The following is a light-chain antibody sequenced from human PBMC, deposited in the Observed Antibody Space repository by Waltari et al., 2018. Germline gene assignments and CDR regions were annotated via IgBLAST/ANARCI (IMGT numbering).Light chain of an antibody. CDR2: EVT. V-gene: IGLV2-8*01. CDR1: SSDVGGYNY. J-gene: IGLJ2*01. CDR3: NSYAGRNRLGV. Sequence: QSALTQPPSASGSPGQPVTISCTGTSSDVGGYNYVPWYQQHPGKAPKPIIYEVTKRPSGVPDRFSGSKSGNTASLTVSGLQADDEADYYCNSYAGRNRLGVFGGGTKVTVL.